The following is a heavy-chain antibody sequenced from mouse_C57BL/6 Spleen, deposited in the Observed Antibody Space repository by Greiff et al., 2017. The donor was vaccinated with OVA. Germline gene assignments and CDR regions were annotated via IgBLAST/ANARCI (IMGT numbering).Heavy chain of an antibody. CDR1: GYTFTSYW. J-gene: IGHJ2*01. CDR3: ARSSANYDKPLDY. V-gene: IGHV1-69*01. D-gene: IGHD2-4*01. CDR2: IDPSDSYT. Sequence: QVHVKQPGAELVMPGASVKLSCKASGYTFTSYWMHWVKQRPGQGLEWIGEIDPSDSYTNYNQKFKGKSTLTVDKSSSTAYMQLSSLTSEDSAVYYCARSSANYDKPLDYWGQGTTLTVSS.